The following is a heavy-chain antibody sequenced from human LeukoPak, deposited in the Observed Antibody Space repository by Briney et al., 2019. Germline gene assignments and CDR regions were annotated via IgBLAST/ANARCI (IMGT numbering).Heavy chain of an antibody. CDR2: VLIDGRT. V-gene: IGHV4-4*02. Sequence: SETLSLTCGVSGGSVSSTNWWTWRRQPPGKRLEWIGVVLIDGRTNFTASLKSRLTMSMDTSENHLSLKLTPRTALDTAVYYCAREGGFYRPLDYPGQGTLVTVSS. J-gene: IGHJ4*02. D-gene: IGHD6-25*01. CDR3: AREGGFYRPLDY. CDR1: GGSVSSTNW.